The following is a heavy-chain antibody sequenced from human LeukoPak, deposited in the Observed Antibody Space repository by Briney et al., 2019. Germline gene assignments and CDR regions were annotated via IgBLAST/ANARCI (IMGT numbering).Heavy chain of an antibody. CDR2: ISSSGSTI. CDR3: ARDLQVDIVATIEKHYYYYGMDV. CDR1: GFTFSDYY. J-gene: IGHJ6*02. V-gene: IGHV3-11*01. Sequence: GGSLRLSCAASGFTFSDYYMSWIRQAPGKGLEWVSYISSSGSTIYYADSVKGRFTISRDNAKNSLYLQMNSLRAEDTAVYYCARDLQVDIVATIEKHYYYYGMDVWGQGTTVTVSS. D-gene: IGHD5-12*01.